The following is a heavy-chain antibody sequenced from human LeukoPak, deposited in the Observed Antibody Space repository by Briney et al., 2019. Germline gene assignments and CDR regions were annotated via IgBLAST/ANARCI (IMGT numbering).Heavy chain of an antibody. D-gene: IGHD3-3*01. CDR2: IYTSGTT. CDR1: GGSISSYY. CDR3: ARAGDFWSGYPSRNYMDV. Sequence: SETLSLTCTVSGGSISSYYWSWIRQPAGKGLEWIGRIYTSGTTNYNPSLKSRVTMSVDTSKKQFSLKLSPVTAADTAVYYCARAGDFWSGYPSRNYMDVWGKGTTVTVSS. J-gene: IGHJ6*03. V-gene: IGHV4-4*07.